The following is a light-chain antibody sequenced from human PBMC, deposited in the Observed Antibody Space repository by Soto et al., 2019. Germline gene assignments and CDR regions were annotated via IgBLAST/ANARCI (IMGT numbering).Light chain of an antibody. V-gene: IGLV3-21*04. Sequence: SYVLTQPPSVSVAPGRTARISCGGNNIGSKTVHWYQQKPGQAPVLVTYYDSDRPSGIPERFSGSNSGNTATLTISRVEAGDEADYYCQVWDSSSDLRGVFGGGTKLTVL. CDR3: QVWDSSSDLRGV. CDR2: YDS. J-gene: IGLJ2*01. CDR1: NIGSKT.